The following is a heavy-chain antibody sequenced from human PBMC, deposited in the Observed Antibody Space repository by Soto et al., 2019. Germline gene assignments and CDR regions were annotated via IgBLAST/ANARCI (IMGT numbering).Heavy chain of an antibody. J-gene: IGHJ6*02. V-gene: IGHV3-30*04. CDR2: ISYDGSNK. D-gene: IGHD3-3*01. Sequence: PGGSLRLSCEASQFTFSSYTMHWGRQAPGKGLEWVAIISYDGSNKYYADFVKGRFIISRDNSKNTLYLQMNSLRGEDTALYYCARAARYNDFWSDLDVWGQGTTVTVSS. CDR3: ARAARYNDFWSDLDV. CDR1: QFTFSSYT.